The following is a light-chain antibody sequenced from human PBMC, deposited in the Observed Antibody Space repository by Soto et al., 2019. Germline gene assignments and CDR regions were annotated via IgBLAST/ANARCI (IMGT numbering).Light chain of an antibody. Sequence: DIQMTQSPSTLSASVGDRVTITCRASQSISNWLAWYQQKPGKAPKLLIYKAYSLESGVPSRFSGGGSGTEFTLTISSLQPDDFATYYCQQCSTYSRAFGQGTKVEIK. J-gene: IGKJ1*01. V-gene: IGKV1-5*03. CDR3: QQCSTYSRA. CDR2: KAY. CDR1: QSISNW.